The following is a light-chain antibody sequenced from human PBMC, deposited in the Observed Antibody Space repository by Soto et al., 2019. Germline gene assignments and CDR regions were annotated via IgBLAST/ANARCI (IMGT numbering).Light chain of an antibody. V-gene: IGKV2D-29*01. J-gene: IGKJ1*01. CDR1: QSLLHSDGKTY. CDR3: MQKIHLPWT. Sequence: DVVMTQTPLSLSVTPGQPASISCKSSQSLLHSDGKTYLYWYLHKSGQPPQLLIYEVSKRFSGVSDRFSGSGSGTDFTLKISRVEAWDVGVYYCMQKIHLPWTFGLGTKVEIK. CDR2: EVS.